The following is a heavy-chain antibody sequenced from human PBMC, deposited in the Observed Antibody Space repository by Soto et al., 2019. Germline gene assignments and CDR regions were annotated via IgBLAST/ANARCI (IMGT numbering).Heavy chain of an antibody. V-gene: IGHV3-33*01. CDR1: GFTFSSYG. Sequence: QVQLVESGGGVVQPGRSLRLSCAASGFTFSSYGMHWVRQAPGKGLEWVAVIWYDGSNKYYADSVKGRFTISRDNSKNTLYLQMNSLRVEDTAVYYCARGAAAGLYYFDYWGQGTLVTVSS. J-gene: IGHJ4*02. CDR3: ARGAAAGLYYFDY. CDR2: IWYDGSNK. D-gene: IGHD6-13*01.